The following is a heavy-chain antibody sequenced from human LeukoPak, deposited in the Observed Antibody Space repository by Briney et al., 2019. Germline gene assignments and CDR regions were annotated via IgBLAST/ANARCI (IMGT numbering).Heavy chain of an antibody. CDR3: ARDIVVVPAAMGPGYYYYMDV. V-gene: IGHV4-4*07. Sequence: RTSETLSLTCTVSGGSISSYYWSWIRQPAGKGLEWIGRIYTSGSTNYNPSLKSRVTMSVDTSKNQFSLKLSSVTAADTAVYYCARDIVVVPAAMGPGYYYYMDVWGKGTTVTVSS. J-gene: IGHJ6*03. CDR1: GGSISSYY. D-gene: IGHD2-2*01. CDR2: IYTSGST.